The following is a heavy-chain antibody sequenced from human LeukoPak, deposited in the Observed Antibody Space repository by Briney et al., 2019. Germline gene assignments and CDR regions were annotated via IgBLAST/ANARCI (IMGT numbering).Heavy chain of an antibody. CDR2: IVPGDSDT. D-gene: IGHD3-10*01. CDR1: GYSFIDYW. Sequence: GESLKISCQVSGYSFIDYWSAWLGKMPGKGLEWMGSIVPGDSDTRYSPSFQGRVTISADKSISTAYLQWSSLKASDTAMYYCARHWRPKGITMIRGVRPYYYMDVWGKGTTVTVSS. J-gene: IGHJ6*03. V-gene: IGHV5-51*01. CDR3: ARHWRPKGITMIRGVRPYYYMDV.